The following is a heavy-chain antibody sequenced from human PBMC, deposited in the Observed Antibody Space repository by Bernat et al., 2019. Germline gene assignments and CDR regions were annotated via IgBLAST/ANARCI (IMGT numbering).Heavy chain of an antibody. Sequence: EVQLVESGGGSVQPGGSLRLSCAASGFTFSSYWMSWVRQAPGKGLEWVTNIKQDGSEKYYVDSVKGRFTISRDNAKNSLYLQMNSLRAEDTAVYYCARDLAFGIPDYWGQGTLVTVSS. CDR3: ARDLAFGIPDY. CDR1: GFTFSSYW. V-gene: IGHV3-7*03. J-gene: IGHJ4*02. CDR2: IKQDGSEK. D-gene: IGHD3-16*01.